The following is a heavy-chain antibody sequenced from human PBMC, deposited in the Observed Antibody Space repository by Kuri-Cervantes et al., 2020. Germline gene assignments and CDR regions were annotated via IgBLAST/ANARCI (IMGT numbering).Heavy chain of an antibody. CDR3: ARVRLYYGSGSYYSLGAFDI. Sequence: ASVKVSCKASGYTFTGYYMHWVRQAPGQGLEWMGWINPNSGGTNYAQKFQGRVTMTRDTSISTAYMELSRLRSDDTAVYYCARVRLYYGSGSYYSLGAFDIWGQGTMVTVSS. CDR1: GYTFTGYY. CDR2: INPNSGGT. D-gene: IGHD3-10*01. J-gene: IGHJ3*02. V-gene: IGHV1-2*02.